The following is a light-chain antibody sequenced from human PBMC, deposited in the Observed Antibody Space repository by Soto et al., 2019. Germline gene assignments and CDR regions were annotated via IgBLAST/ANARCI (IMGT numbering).Light chain of an antibody. CDR2: GAS. Sequence: IVMKQSPATLPLSPGERATLSCRASQSVSNYLAWYQQKPGEAPRLLIYGASNRGTGIPTRFSGSGCGTGFALTLSIRGPEDLAVEFCQRRSYWPPWTFGQGTKVDIK. V-gene: IGKV3-11*01. CDR1: QSVSNY. CDR3: QRRSYWPPWT. J-gene: IGKJ1*01.